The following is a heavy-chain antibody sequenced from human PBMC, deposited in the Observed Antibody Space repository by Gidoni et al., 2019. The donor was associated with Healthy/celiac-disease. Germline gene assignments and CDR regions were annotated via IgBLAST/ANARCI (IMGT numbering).Heavy chain of an antibody. J-gene: IGHJ4*02. Sequence: QVQLVESGGGVVQPGRSLRLSCAASGFTFSSYGMHWVRQAPGKGLEWVAVISYDGSNKYYADSVKGRFTISRDNSKNTLYLQMNSLRAEDTAVYYCARDPHRSTVNDYWCQGTLVTVSS. CDR1: GFTFSSYG. V-gene: IGHV3-30*03. D-gene: IGHD4-4*01. CDR2: ISYDGSNK. CDR3: ARDPHRSTVNDY.